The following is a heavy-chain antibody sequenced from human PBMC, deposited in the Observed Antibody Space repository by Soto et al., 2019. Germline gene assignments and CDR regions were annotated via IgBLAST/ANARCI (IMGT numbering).Heavy chain of an antibody. CDR3: AHVGYCISFSCSNWFDP. D-gene: IGHD2-2*01. Sequence: QITLKESGPTLVKPTQTLTLTCTFSGFSLSTSGVGVGWIRQPPGKALEWLALIYWDDDKRSSPSLKSRLTIFKDTSTNQVFLTMTNMDPVDTATYYCAHVGYCISFSCSNWFDPWGQGTLVTVSS. CDR2: IYWDDDK. CDR1: GFSLSTSGVG. V-gene: IGHV2-5*02. J-gene: IGHJ5*02.